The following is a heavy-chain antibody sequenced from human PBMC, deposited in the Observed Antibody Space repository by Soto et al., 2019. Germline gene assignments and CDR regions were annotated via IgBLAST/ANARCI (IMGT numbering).Heavy chain of an antibody. J-gene: IGHJ5*02. CDR1: GASISSGDNS. Sequence: LSLTCAVSGASISSGDNSWSWIRQTPAKGLEWIGYIYRSGSSFYNPSLRSRVTMSVDTSKNQFSLRLNSVTAADTALYYCARGLGYCSTTTCSGDWFDPWGPGTLVTVSS. D-gene: IGHD2-2*03. CDR3: ARGLGYCSTTTCSGDWFDP. CDR2: IYRSGSS. V-gene: IGHV4-30-2*01.